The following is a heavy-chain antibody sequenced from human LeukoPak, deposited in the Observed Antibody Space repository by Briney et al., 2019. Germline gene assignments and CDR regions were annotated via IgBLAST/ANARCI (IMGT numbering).Heavy chain of an antibody. V-gene: IGHV3-30*03. J-gene: IGHJ4*02. Sequence: GGSLRLSCAASGFTFSSYGMHCVRQAPGKGPEWVAVISYDGSNKYYADSVRGRFTISRDNSKNTLYLQMNSLRAEDTAVYYCARGREGTFDSWGQGTPGTVSS. CDR1: GFTFSSYG. D-gene: IGHD3-10*01. CDR3: ARGREGTFDS. CDR2: ISYDGSNK.